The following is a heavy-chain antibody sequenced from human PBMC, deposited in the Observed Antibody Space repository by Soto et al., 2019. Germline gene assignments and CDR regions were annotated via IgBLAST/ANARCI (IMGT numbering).Heavy chain of an antibody. CDR2: ISAYNGNT. CDR1: GYTFTSYG. J-gene: IGHJ4*02. CDR3: ARVQAYCISTSCYLAGEFDY. Sequence: QVQLVQSGAEVKKPGASVKVSCKASGYTFTSYGISWVRQAPGQGLEWMGWISAYNGNTNYAQKLQGRVTMTTDTSTSTAYMELRSLRSDDTAVYYCARVQAYCISTSCYLAGEFDYWGQGTLVTVSS. V-gene: IGHV1-18*01. D-gene: IGHD2-2*01.